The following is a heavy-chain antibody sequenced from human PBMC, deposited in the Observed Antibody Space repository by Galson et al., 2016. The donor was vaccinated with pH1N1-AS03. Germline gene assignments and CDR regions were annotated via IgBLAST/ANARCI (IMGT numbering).Heavy chain of an antibody. CDR3: ARSATVTSFLDYYSGMGV. CDR1: GFTFSDYY. J-gene: IGHJ6*04. D-gene: IGHD2/OR15-2a*01. V-gene: IGHV3-72*01. CDR2: IRNKANGATT. Sequence: SLRLSCAASGFTFSDYYMDWVRQAPEKGLEWVGRIRNKANGATTEYAASVKGRFTISRDDSKNSLFLQMDSLKTEDTAVYYCARSATVTSFLDYYSGMGVWGRGTTVTVSS.